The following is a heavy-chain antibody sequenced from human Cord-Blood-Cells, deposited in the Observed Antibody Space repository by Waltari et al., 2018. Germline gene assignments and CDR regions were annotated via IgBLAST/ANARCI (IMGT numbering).Heavy chain of an antibody. D-gene: IGHD1-26*01. CDR1: GYTFTSYA. V-gene: IGHV1-3*01. Sequence: QVQLVQSGAEVKKPGASVKVSCKASGYTFTSYAMHWVRQAPGQRLEWMGWINAGNGNTKYSQKSQGRVTITRDTSASTAYMELSSLRSEDTAVYYCAREDGLGYSGSYYWFDPWGQGTLVTVSS. J-gene: IGHJ5*02. CDR2: INAGNGNT. CDR3: AREDGLGYSGSYYWFDP.